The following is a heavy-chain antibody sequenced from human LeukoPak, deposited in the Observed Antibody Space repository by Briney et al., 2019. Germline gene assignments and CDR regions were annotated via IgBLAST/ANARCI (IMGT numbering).Heavy chain of an antibody. D-gene: IGHD1-26*01. CDR2: IYHSGST. Sequence: PSETLSLTCAVSGGSISSGGYSWSWIRQPPGKGLEWIGYIYHSGSTYYNPSLKSRVTISVDRSKNQFSLQLYSVTPDDTAVYYCARDRGWEILHAFDIWGQGTMVIVST. V-gene: IGHV4-30-2*01. J-gene: IGHJ3*02. CDR1: GGSISSGGYS. CDR3: ARDRGWEILHAFDI.